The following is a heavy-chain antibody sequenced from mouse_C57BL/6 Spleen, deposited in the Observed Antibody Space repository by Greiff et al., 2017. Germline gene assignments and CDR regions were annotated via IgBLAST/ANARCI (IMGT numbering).Heavy chain of an antibody. D-gene: IGHD2-2*01. V-gene: IGHV1-63*01. CDR2: IYPGGGYT. CDR3: ARSVGMVTTGGYFDV. CDR1: GYTFTNYW. J-gene: IGHJ1*03. Sequence: VQLQQSGAELVRPGTSVKMSCKASGYTFTNYWIGWAKQRPGHGLEWIGDIYPGGGYTNYNEKFKGKATLTADKSSSTAYMQFSSLTSEDSASYYCARSVGMVTTGGYFDVWGTGTTVTVSS.